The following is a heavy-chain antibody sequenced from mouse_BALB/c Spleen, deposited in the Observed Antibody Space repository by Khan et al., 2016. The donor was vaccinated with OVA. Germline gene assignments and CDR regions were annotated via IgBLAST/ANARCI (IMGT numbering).Heavy chain of an antibody. CDR3: ARGGYSALAY. V-gene: IGHV1-5*01. CDR2: IYPGNRDT. D-gene: IGHD2-12*01. CDR1: GYSFTRYL. Sequence: EVQLQQSGTVLARPGASVKMSCKASGYSFTRYLIHWVKQGPGQGLEWIGDIYPGNRDTTYNQKFQDKAKLTAGTSAHTAYMELRSLTKEDSAVYYCARGGYSALAYWGQGTLVTVSA. J-gene: IGHJ3*01.